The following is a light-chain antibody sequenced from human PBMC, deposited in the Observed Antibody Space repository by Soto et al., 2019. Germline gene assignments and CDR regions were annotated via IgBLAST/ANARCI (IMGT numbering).Light chain of an antibody. V-gene: IGLV2-14*01. CDR2: EVS. J-gene: IGLJ1*01. Sequence: QSALTQPASVSGSPGQSITISCTGTSSDVGGYNYVSWYQQHPGKAPKLMIYEVSNRPSGVSNRFSGSKSGNTASLTISGLQAEDEGDYYCSSYTSSSTHNYVFGTGTKVTVL. CDR3: SSYTSSSTHNYV. CDR1: SSDVGGYNY.